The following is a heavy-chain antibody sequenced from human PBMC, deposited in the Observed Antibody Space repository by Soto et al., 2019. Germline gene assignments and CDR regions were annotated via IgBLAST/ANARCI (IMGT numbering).Heavy chain of an antibody. J-gene: IGHJ5*02. Sequence: QVQLQESGPGLVKPSQTLSLTCTVSGGSISSGGYYWSWIRQHPGKGLEWIGYIYYSGSTYYNPSLKGRVTISVDTSKNQFSLKLSSVTAADTAVYYCARAGSTGLKRNWFDPWGQGTLVTVSS. CDR1: GGSISSGGYY. V-gene: IGHV4-31*03. CDR2: IYYSGST. D-gene: IGHD4-4*01. CDR3: ARAGSTGLKRNWFDP.